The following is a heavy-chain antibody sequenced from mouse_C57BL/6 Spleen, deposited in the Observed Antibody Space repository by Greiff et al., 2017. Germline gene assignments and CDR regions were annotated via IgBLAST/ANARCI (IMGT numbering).Heavy chain of an antibody. D-gene: IGHD1-1*01. V-gene: IGHV1-82*01. Sequence: QVQLQQSGPELVKPGASVKISCKASGYAFSSSWMNWVKQRPGKGLEWIGRIYPGDGDTNSNGKFKGKATLTADKSSSTAYMQLSSLTSEDSAVYFCARKENYGTYAMDYWGQGTSVTVSS. CDR2: IYPGDGDT. CDR3: ARKENYGTYAMDY. J-gene: IGHJ4*01. CDR1: GYAFSSSW.